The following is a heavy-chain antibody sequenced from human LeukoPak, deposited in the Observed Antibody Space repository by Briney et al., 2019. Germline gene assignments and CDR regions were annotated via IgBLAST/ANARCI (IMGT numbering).Heavy chain of an antibody. D-gene: IGHD3-3*01. V-gene: IGHV3-53*01. CDR1: GFDVSGNY. CDR2: IYTGGTK. J-gene: IGHJ2*01. CDR3: ARALHDHCGFYYWYFDL. Sequence: GGSLRLSCVASGFDVSGNYINWVRQAPGKGPEWVSVIYTGGTKYYADSVKGRFTISRDNSKNIVHLQMDNLKAEDTAVYYCARALHDHCGFYYWYFDLWGRGTLVAVSS.